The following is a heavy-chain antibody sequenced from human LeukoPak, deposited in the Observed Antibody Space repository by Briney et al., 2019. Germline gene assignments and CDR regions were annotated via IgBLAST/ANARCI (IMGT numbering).Heavy chain of an antibody. CDR3: ARALRKSSSSINYYMDV. J-gene: IGHJ6*03. CDR1: GYTFTAYY. V-gene: IGHV1-46*01. D-gene: IGHD6-13*01. CDR2: INPSGGST. Sequence: GASVKVSCKASGYTFTAYYMHWVRQAPGQGLEWMGIINPSGGSTSYAQKFQGRVTMIRDMSTSTVYMELSSLRSEDTAVYYCARALRKSSSSINYYMDVWGKGTTVTVSS.